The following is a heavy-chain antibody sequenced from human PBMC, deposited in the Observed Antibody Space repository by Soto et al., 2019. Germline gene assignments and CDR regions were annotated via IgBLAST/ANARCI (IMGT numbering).Heavy chain of an antibody. CDR2: IVVGSGNT. Sequence: SVKVSCKASGFTFTSSAVQWVRQARGQRXEWIGWIVVGSGNTNYAQKFQERVTITRDMSTSTAYMELSSLRSEDTAVYYCAAVPPHLYGGNSGSPGRHFFDYWGQGTLVTVSS. CDR1: GFTFTSSA. D-gene: IGHD4-17*01. V-gene: IGHV1-58*01. CDR3: AAVPPHLYGGNSGSPGRHFFDY. J-gene: IGHJ4*02.